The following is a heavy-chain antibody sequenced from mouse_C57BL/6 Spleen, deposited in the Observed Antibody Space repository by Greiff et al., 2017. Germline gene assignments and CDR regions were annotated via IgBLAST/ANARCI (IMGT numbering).Heavy chain of an antibody. D-gene: IGHD1-1*01. J-gene: IGHJ4*01. CDR1: GYTFTDYY. Sequence: VQLQQSGPELVKPGASVKISCKASGYTFTDYYMNWVKQSHGKSLEWIGDINPNNGGTSYNQKFKGKATLTVDKSSSTAYMELRSLTSEDSAVYYCARRGYYGGAMDYWGQGTSVTVSS. V-gene: IGHV1-26*01. CDR2: INPNNGGT. CDR3: ARRGYYGGAMDY.